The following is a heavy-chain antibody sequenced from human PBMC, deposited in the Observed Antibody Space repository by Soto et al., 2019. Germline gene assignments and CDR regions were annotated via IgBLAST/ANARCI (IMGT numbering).Heavy chain of an antibody. Sequence: PSETLSLTCTVSGDSITSKNDYWVLIRQPPGKGLEWIGAIYTSGSTYYNPSLKSRVSISIDTSKNQFSLNVTSVTAADTAVYYCARGGYSYGDASFDYWGQGTLVTVSS. CDR1: GDSITSKNDY. J-gene: IGHJ4*02. D-gene: IGHD5-18*01. CDR3: ARGGYSYGDASFDY. CDR2: IYTSGST. V-gene: IGHV4-39*01.